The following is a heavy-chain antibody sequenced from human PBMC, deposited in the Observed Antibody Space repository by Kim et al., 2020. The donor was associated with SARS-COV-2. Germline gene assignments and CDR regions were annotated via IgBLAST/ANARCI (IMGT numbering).Heavy chain of an antibody. CDR2: INHSGST. CDR1: GVSFSGYY. J-gene: IGHJ3*02. Sequence: SETLSLTCAVYGVSFSGYYWSWIRQPPGKGLEWIGEINHSGSTNYNPSLKSRVTISVDTSKNQFSLKLSSVTAADTAVYYCARGLIAAAAFDIWGQGTM. CDR3: ARGLIAAAAFDI. V-gene: IGHV4-34*01. D-gene: IGHD6-13*01.